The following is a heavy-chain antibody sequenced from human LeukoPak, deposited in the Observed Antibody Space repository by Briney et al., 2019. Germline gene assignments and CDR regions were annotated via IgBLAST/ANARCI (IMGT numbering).Heavy chain of an antibody. D-gene: IGHD3-16*01. CDR1: GFTFSSYS. J-gene: IGHJ6*03. Sequence: GGSLRLSCAASGFTFSSYSMDWVRQAPGKGLEWVSAISGSGGSTYYADSVKGRFTISRDNSKNTLYLQMNSLRAEDTAVYYCVTEGYYYYMDVWGKGTTVTISS. CDR3: VTEGYYYYMDV. V-gene: IGHV3-23*01. CDR2: ISGSGGST.